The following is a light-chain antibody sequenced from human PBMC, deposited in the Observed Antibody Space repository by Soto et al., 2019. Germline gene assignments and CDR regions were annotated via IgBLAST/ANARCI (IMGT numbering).Light chain of an antibody. Sequence: IVSNMSATIWCWSPGEEATLSSMSSRSVSGSLGWYQQYPGQAPGLIIYDASVRATGIPARFSGSGSGTDFTLTISSLEPEDFAVYYCQQYNNWPLTFGQGTRLEI. J-gene: IGKJ5*01. CDR1: RSVSGS. V-gene: IGKV3-11*01. CDR2: DAS. CDR3: QQYNNWPLT.